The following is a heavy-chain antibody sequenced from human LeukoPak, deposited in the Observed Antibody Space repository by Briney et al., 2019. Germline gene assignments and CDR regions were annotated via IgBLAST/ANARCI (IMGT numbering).Heavy chain of an antibody. CDR3: ARYSSSFFGWFDP. D-gene: IGHD6-13*01. Sequence: PSETLSLTCTVSGGSISSYYWSWIRQPPGKGLEWIGYIYYSGSTNYNPSLKSRVTISVDTSKNQFSLKLSSVTAADTAVYYCARYSSSFFGWFDPWGQGTLVTVSS. J-gene: IGHJ5*02. V-gene: IGHV4-59*01. CDR1: GGSISSYY. CDR2: IYYSGST.